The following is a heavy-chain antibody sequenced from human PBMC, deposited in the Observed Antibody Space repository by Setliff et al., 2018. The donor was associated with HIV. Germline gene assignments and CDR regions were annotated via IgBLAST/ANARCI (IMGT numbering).Heavy chain of an antibody. Sequence: SETLSLTCTVSGGSIRSSSHYWGWIRQPPGKGLEWIGSLYYSGSTYNNPSLKSRLTISVDTSKNQFSLKLSSVTAADTAVYYCAPYNTRSGYYSMGWFDPWGQGTLVTVSS. CDR2: LYYSGST. J-gene: IGHJ5*02. CDR3: APYNTRSGYYSMGWFDP. V-gene: IGHV4-39*07. CDR1: GGSIRSSSHY. D-gene: IGHD3-3*01.